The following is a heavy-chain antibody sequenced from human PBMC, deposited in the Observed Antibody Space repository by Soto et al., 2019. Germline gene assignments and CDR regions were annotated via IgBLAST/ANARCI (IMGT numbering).Heavy chain of an antibody. CDR2: INHSGST. J-gene: IGHJ4*02. Sequence: QVQLQQWGAGLLKPSETLSLTCAVYGGSFSGYYWSWIRQPPGKGLEWIGEINHSGSTNYNPSLKSRVTISVDTSKNQFSLKLSSVTAADTAVYYCARGDSSGWYANDYWGQGTLVTVSS. D-gene: IGHD6-19*01. CDR1: GGSFSGYY. CDR3: ARGDSSGWYANDY. V-gene: IGHV4-34*01.